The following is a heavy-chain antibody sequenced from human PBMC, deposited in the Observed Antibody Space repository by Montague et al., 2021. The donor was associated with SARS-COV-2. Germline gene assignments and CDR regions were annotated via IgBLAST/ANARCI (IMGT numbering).Heavy chain of an antibody. CDR3: AKDLVLRAARPDALDV. J-gene: IGHJ3*01. V-gene: IGHV3-48*03. CDR2: ISSSANII. D-gene: IGHD6-6*01. CDR1: GFTISSYS. Sequence: SLRHSCAASGFTISSYSVNWVRQAPGKGLEWISYISSSANIIYYADSVKGRFTISRDNARNSLYLQMDSLRVDDTAVYYCAKDLVLRAARPDALDVWGQGTVVTVSS.